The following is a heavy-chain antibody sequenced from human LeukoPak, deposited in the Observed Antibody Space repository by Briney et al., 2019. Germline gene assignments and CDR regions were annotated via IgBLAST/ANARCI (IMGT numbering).Heavy chain of an antibody. V-gene: IGHV1-46*01. CDR1: GFTFTNYY. Sequence: VASVKVSCKASGFTFTNYYMHWVRQAPAQGPEWMGLISPTGSSTNYAQKFRGRVTMTRDTSTTTVYMELSSLRSEDTAVYYCAREESGGYFDYWGQGTLVTVSS. CDR3: AREESGGYFDY. J-gene: IGHJ4*02. D-gene: IGHD2-8*02. CDR2: ISPTGSST.